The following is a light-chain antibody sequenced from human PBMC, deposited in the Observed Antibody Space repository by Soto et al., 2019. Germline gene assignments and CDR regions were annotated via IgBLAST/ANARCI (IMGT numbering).Light chain of an antibody. Sequence: IVLTQSPGTLSLSPGERATLSCRASQSISASHLAWYQQKPGQTPRLLMYGASTRPTGIPARFSGSGSGTEFTLTIISLQSEDSAVYYCQQYNDWPLTFGGGTKVDIK. CDR1: QSISASH. V-gene: IGKV3D-15*01. CDR2: GAS. CDR3: QQYNDWPLT. J-gene: IGKJ4*01.